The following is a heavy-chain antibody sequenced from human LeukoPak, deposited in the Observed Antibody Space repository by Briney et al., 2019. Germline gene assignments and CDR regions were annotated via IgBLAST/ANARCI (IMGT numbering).Heavy chain of an antibody. Sequence: SQTLSLTCTVSGGSISSSSYYWGWIRQPPGKGLEWIGSIYYSGSTYYNPSLKSRVTISVDTSKNQFSLKLSSVTAADTAVYYCAREVRRQLAAHLGDFDYWGQGTLVTVSS. CDR3: AREVRRQLAAHLGDFDY. CDR2: IYYSGST. J-gene: IGHJ4*02. CDR1: GGSISSSSYY. V-gene: IGHV4-39*07. D-gene: IGHD6-6*01.